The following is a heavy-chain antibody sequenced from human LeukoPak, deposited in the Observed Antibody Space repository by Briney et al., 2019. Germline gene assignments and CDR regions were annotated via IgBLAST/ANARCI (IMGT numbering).Heavy chain of an antibody. Sequence: RGSLRLSCAASGFTFSHYSMNWVRQAPGKGLEWVSYISSSSSTIYYADSVKGRFTISRDSAKNSLYLQMNSLRDEDTAVYYCTRNAFFDLWGRGTLVTVSS. D-gene: IGHD3-3*02. CDR1: GFTFSHYS. CDR3: TRNAFFDL. V-gene: IGHV3-48*02. J-gene: IGHJ2*01. CDR2: ISSSSSTI.